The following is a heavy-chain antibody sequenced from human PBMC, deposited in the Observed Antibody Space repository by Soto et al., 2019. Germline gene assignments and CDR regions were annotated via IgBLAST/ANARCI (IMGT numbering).Heavy chain of an antibody. V-gene: IGHV4-39*01. CDR3: ARIVVIPAAPDYYNYYGVDV. D-gene: IGHD2-2*01. J-gene: IGHJ6*02. Sequence: QLQLQESGPGLVKPSETLSLTCTVSGDSIISSNYYWAWIRQSPGKGLEWIGNMYYSGSTYYNLSLKSPVTTSVDTSKNQLSLKISSVTAADTSVYYCARIVVIPAAPDYYNYYGVDVWGQGTTVTVSS. CDR2: MYYSGST. CDR1: GDSIISSNYY.